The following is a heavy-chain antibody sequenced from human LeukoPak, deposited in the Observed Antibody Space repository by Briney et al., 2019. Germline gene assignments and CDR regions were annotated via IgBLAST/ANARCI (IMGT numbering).Heavy chain of an antibody. Sequence: GGSLRLSCAASGFTFSSYAMPWVRQAPGKGLEWVAVISYDGSNKYYADSVKGRFTISRDNSKNTLYLQMNSLRAEDTAVYYCARDSGYNLHPRGYFDYWGQGTLVTVSS. D-gene: IGHD5-12*01. CDR2: ISYDGSNK. CDR1: GFTFSSYA. CDR3: ARDSGYNLHPRGYFDY. J-gene: IGHJ4*02. V-gene: IGHV3-30-3*01.